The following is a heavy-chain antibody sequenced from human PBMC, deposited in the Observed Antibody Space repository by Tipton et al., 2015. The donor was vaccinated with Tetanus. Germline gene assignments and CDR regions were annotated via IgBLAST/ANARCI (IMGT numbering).Heavy chain of an antibody. J-gene: IGHJ4*02. CDR2: ISGGGHNT. V-gene: IGHV3-23*01. CDR3: TKDVGIVLFDY. CDR1: GFTFSDYT. Sequence: GSLRLFCAASGFTFSDYTMAWVRQAPGEGLEWVSTISGGGHNTHYADSVQGRFTISRDNSKNTMYLQMNSLRAEDTAVYYCTKDVGIVLFDYWGQGTLVTVSS. D-gene: IGHD2-8*01.